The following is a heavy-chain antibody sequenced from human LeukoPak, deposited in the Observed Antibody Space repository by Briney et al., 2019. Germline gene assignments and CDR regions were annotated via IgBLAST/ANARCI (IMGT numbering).Heavy chain of an antibody. D-gene: IGHD3-9*01. Sequence: GSLRLSCAASEFTFSSYDIIWVRQAPGKGLEWVGEINHSGSTNYNPSLKSRVTISVDTSKNQFSLKLSSVTAADTAVYYCARGTRRYFDWNEYNWFDPWGQGTLVTVSS. CDR2: INHSGST. CDR3: ARGTRRYFDWNEYNWFDP. CDR1: EFTFSSYD. J-gene: IGHJ5*02. V-gene: IGHV4-34*01.